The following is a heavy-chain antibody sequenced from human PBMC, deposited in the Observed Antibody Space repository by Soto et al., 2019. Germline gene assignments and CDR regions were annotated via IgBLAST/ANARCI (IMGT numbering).Heavy chain of an antibody. Sequence: SETLSLTCSVSGVSISSVSISSNYWSWIRQPPGKGLEWIGSIQYIGNTNYSPSLKSRVTISVDTSKNQFSLKLSSVTAADTAVYYCARIPYNSDSFDYWGQGTLVTVSS. CDR2: IQYIGNT. CDR1: GVSISSVSISSNY. D-gene: IGHD6-19*01. J-gene: IGHJ4*02. CDR3: ARIPYNSDSFDY. V-gene: IGHV4-61*01.